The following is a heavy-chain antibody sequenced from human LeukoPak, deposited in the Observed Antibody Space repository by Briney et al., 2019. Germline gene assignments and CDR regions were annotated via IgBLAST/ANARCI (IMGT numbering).Heavy chain of an antibody. CDR2: IKSKTDGGTT. CDR3: TTDDIRYYAFP. Sequence: GGSLRLSCGASGFTFTTYAMTWVRQAPGKGLEWVGRIKSKTDGGTTDYAAPVKGRFTISRDDSKNTLYLQMNSLKTGDTAVYYCTTDDIRYYAFPWGQGTLVTVSS. V-gene: IGHV3-15*01. J-gene: IGHJ5*02. CDR1: GFTFTTYA. D-gene: IGHD1-26*01.